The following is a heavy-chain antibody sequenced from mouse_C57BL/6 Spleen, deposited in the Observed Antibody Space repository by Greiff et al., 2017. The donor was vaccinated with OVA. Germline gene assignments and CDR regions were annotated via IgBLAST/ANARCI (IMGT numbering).Heavy chain of an antibody. J-gene: IGHJ4*01. CDR2: IDPADSYT. CDR1: GYTFTSYW. CDR3: ARIGTTVGATPAMDY. V-gene: IGHV1-59*01. D-gene: IGHD1-1*01. Sequence: QVQLQQPGAELVRPGTSVKLSCKASGYTFTSYWMHWVKQRPGQGLEWIGVIDPADSYTNYNPKFKGKATLTVDTSSSTAYMQLSSLTSEDSAVYYCARIGTTVGATPAMDYWGQGTTVTVSS.